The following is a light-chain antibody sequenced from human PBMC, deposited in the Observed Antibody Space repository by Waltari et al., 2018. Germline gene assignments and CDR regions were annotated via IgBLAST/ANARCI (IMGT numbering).Light chain of an antibody. Sequence: EIVLTQSPATLSLSPGERATLSCRASQSVRSYLVWYQQKPGQAPRLLIYDASNRATGVPARFSGSGSETDFTLTISSLEPGDFAVYYCQQRTNWPWTFGQGTKVEIK. J-gene: IGKJ1*01. CDR1: QSVRSY. V-gene: IGKV3-11*01. CDR3: QQRTNWPWT. CDR2: DAS.